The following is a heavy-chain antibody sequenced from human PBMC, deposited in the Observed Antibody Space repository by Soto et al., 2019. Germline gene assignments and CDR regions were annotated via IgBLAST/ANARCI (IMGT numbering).Heavy chain of an antibody. CDR3: AKIIEYSSSPGEFDY. D-gene: IGHD6-6*01. J-gene: IGHJ4*02. Sequence: GGSLRLSCAASGFTFSSYAMSWVRQAPGKGLEWVSAISGSGGSTYYADSVKGRFTISRDNSKNTLYLQMNSLRAEDTAVYYCAKIIEYSSSPGEFDYWGQGTLVTVSS. V-gene: IGHV3-23*01. CDR1: GFTFSSYA. CDR2: ISGSGGST.